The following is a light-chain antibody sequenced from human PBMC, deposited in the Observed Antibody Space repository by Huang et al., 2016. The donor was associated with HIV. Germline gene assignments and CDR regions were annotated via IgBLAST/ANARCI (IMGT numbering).Light chain of an antibody. J-gene: IGKJ1*01. CDR2: KAA. CDR3: QQYNAYPWT. CDR1: QTITWW. V-gene: IGKV1-5*03. Sequence: DIQMTQSPSTLSASIGDRVTITCRASQTITWWWAWYQQKPGKAPKVLIYKAASLESGVPSRFIGSGSGTEFTLTISSLQPDDFATYYCQQYNAYPWTVGQGTKVEI.